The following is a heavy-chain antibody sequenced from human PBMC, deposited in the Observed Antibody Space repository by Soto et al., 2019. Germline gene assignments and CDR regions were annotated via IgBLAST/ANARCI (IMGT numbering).Heavy chain of an antibody. CDR1: GGSISSYY. Sequence: SETLSLTCTVSGGSISSYYWSWIRQPPGKGLEWIGYIYYSGSTNYNPSLKSRVTISVDTSKHQFSLKLSSVTAADTAVYYCARTGYSSGWVWFDPWGQGTLVTVS. D-gene: IGHD6-19*01. V-gene: IGHV4-59*08. CDR2: IYYSGST. J-gene: IGHJ5*02. CDR3: ARTGYSSGWVWFDP.